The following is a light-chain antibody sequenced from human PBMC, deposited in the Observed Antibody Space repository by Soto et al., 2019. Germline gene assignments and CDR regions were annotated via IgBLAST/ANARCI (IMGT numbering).Light chain of an antibody. V-gene: IGKV3-20*01. Sequence: IVLTQSPGTLSLSPGESATLSCKASQNVVTSYLGWYQQKPGQAPRLLIYGASSRATGIPDRFRGSGSGTDFTLTISRLEPEDFAVYYCQHYGTATWTFGQGTKVEIK. J-gene: IGKJ1*01. CDR3: QHYGTATWT. CDR1: QNVVTSY. CDR2: GAS.